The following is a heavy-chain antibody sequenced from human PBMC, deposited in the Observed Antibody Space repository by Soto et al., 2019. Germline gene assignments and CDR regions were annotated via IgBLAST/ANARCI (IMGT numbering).Heavy chain of an antibody. CDR1: GYTFTSYY. CDR3: ARSSFGSGSLPMGYYYSMDV. J-gene: IGHJ6*03. V-gene: IGHV1-46*03. D-gene: IGHD3-10*01. Sequence: ASVKVSCKASGYTFTSYYMHWVRQAPGQGLEWMGIINPSGGSTSYAQKFQGRVTMTRDTSMSTVYMELSSLRCEDTAVYFCARSSFGSGSLPMGYYYSMDVWGKGTTVTVSS. CDR2: INPSGGST.